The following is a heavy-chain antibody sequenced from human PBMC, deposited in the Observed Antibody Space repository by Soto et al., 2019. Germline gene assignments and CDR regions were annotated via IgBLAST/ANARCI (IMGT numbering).Heavy chain of an antibody. D-gene: IGHD6-19*01. V-gene: IGHV3-30*03. CDR3: ARDQRGYSSGFSGFDY. CDR2: ISYDGRIK. Sequence: QVQLVESGGGVVQPGRSLRLSCAASGFTFSSYGMHWVRQALGAGLEWVAVISYDGRIKYSADSVKGRFTISRDNSKNTLYVQMNSLRPEDTAVYYCARDQRGYSSGFSGFDYWGQGTLVTVSS. J-gene: IGHJ4*02. CDR1: GFTFSSYG.